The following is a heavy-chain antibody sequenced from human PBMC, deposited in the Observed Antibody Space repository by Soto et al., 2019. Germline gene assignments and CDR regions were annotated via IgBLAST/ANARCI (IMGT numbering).Heavy chain of an antibody. Sequence: ASVKFSCKASGYTFTSYGISWVRQAPGQGLEWMGWISAYNGNTNYAQKLQGRVTMTTDTSTSTAYMELRSLRSDDTAVYYCARDRGDFWSGYSYYYYGMDVWGQGTTVTVSS. V-gene: IGHV1-18*01. J-gene: IGHJ6*02. CDR2: ISAYNGNT. D-gene: IGHD3-3*01. CDR1: GYTFTSYG. CDR3: ARDRGDFWSGYSYYYYGMDV.